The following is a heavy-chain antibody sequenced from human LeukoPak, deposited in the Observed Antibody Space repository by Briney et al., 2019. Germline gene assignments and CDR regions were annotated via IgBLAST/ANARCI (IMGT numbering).Heavy chain of an antibody. CDR3: AKRGVVIRVILVGFHKEAYYFDS. J-gene: IGHJ4*02. D-gene: IGHD3-22*01. Sequence: GGSLRLSCAASGITLSTYAMSWVRQAPGKGLEWVAGISGGGGWANYADSVKGRFTISRDNSKNTLYLQMNNLRVDDTAVYFCAKRGVVIRVILVGFHKEAYYFDSWGQGALVTVSS. CDR2: ISGGGGWA. CDR1: GITLSTYA. V-gene: IGHV3-23*01.